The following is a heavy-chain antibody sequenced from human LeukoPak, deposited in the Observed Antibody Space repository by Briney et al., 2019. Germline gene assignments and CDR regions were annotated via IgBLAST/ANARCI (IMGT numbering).Heavy chain of an antibody. CDR3: VRDILTGYPIR. J-gene: IGHJ4*02. D-gene: IGHD3-9*01. CDR1: GFTFSSYS. V-gene: IGHV3-21*01. Sequence: GGSLRLSCAASGFTFSSYSMNWVRQAPGKGLEWVSSISSSSSYIYYADSVKGRFTISRDNAKNSLYLQMNSLRAEDTAVYYCVRDILTGYPIRWGQGTLVTVSS. CDR2: ISSSSSYI.